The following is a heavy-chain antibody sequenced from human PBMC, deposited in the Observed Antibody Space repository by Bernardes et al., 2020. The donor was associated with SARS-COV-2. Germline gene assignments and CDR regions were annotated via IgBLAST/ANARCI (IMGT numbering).Heavy chain of an antibody. CDR2: INQSGST. CDR1: GGSLSGYY. Sequence: SEPLSLTCAVYGGSLSGYYWTWIRQPPGKGLESIGEINQSGSTNYNASLKSRVTVSVDTSKNHFSLKLSSVTAADTAVYYCARRPSVAVDYWGQGTLVTVSS. V-gene: IGHV4-34*01. J-gene: IGHJ4*02. D-gene: IGHD6-19*01. CDR3: ARRPSVAVDY.